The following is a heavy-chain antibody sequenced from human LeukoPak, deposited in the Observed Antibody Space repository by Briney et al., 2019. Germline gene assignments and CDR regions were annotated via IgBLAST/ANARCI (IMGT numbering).Heavy chain of an antibody. J-gene: IGHJ4*02. CDR3: ARATQYCSSTSCYRGGSNSDY. D-gene: IGHD2-2*01. Sequence: GESLKISCKGSGYSFTSYWICWGRQMPGKGLEWMGIIYPGDSDTRYSPSFQGQVTISVDKSISTAYLQWSSLKASDTAMYYCARATQYCSSTSCYRGGSNSDYWGQGTLVTVSS. CDR2: IYPGDSDT. V-gene: IGHV5-51*01. CDR1: GYSFTSYW.